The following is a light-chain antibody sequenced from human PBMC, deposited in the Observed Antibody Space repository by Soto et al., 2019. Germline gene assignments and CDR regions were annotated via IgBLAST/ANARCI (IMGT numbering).Light chain of an antibody. CDR2: DVT. V-gene: IGLV2-14*01. CDR3: TSNTTSSTYV. CDR1: SSDVGAYNY. Sequence: QSALTQPASVSGSPGQSIAISCTGTSSDVGAYNYVFWYQQYPGKAPKLIIYDVTNRPSGVSDRFSGSKSGNTASLTISGLQAEDEADYYCTSNTTSSTYVFRTGTKVPVL. J-gene: IGLJ1*01.